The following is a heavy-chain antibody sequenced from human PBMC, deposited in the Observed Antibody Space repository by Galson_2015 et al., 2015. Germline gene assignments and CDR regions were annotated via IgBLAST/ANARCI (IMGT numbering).Heavy chain of an antibody. CDR3: ATGRTIYNFDY. V-gene: IGHV3-23*01. CDR1: GFIFSSSA. Sequence: SLRLSCAASGFIFSSSAMSWVRQAPGKGLEWVSAITGSGHSTYYADSVRGRFTVSRDNSKNTLYLQMNSLRAEDTAVYYCATGRTIYNFDYWGQATLVTVSS. J-gene: IGHJ4*02. D-gene: IGHD1-7*01. CDR2: ITGSGHST.